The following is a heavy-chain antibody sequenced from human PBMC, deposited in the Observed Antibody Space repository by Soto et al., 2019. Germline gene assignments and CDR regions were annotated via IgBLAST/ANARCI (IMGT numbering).Heavy chain of an antibody. CDR1: GFTFSSYA. CDR3: AREQQLVLVLWDGMDV. Sequence: PGGSLRLSCAASGFTFSSYAMHWVRQAPGKGLEWVAVISYDGSNKYYADSVKGRFTISRDSSKNTLYLQMNSLRAEDTAVYYCAREQQLVLVLWDGMDVWGQGTTVTVSS. CDR2: ISYDGSNK. V-gene: IGHV3-30-3*01. J-gene: IGHJ6*02. D-gene: IGHD6-13*01.